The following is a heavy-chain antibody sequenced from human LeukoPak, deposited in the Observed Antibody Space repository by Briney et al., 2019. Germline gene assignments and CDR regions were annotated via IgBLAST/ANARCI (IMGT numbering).Heavy chain of an antibody. J-gene: IGHJ6*02. V-gene: IGHV4-30-2*01. CDR2: IYHSGST. Sequence: SETLSLTCAVSGGSISSDGNSWSWIRQPPGKGLEWIGYIYHSGSTNYNPSLKSRVTISVDTSKNQFSLKLSSVTAADTAVYYCARGGGFWSGNPYYYYGMDVWGQGTTVTVSS. D-gene: IGHD3-3*01. CDR1: GGSISSDGNS. CDR3: ARGGGFWSGNPYYYYGMDV.